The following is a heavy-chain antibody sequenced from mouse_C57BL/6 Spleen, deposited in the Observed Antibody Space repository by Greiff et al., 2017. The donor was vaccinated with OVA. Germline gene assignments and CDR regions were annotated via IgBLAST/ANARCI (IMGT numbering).Heavy chain of an antibody. CDR1: GFTFSDYY. CDR2: INYDGSST. Sequence: EVQLVESEGGLVQPGSSMKLSCTASGFTFSDYYMAWVRQVPEKGLEWVANINYDGSSTYYLDSLKSRFIISRDNAKNILYLQMSSLKSEDTATYYCARVEDYFDYWGQGTTLTVSS. CDR3: ARVEDYFDY. V-gene: IGHV5-16*01. J-gene: IGHJ2*01.